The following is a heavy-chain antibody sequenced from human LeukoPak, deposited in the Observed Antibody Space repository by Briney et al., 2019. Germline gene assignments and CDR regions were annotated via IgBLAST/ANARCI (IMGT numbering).Heavy chain of an antibody. Sequence: ASVKVSCKASGYTFTSYGISWVRQAPGQGLEWMGRISAYNGNTNYAQKLQGRVTMTTDTSTSTAYMELRSLRSDDTAVYYCARGKVRYYGSGRHKDAFDIWGQGTMVTVSS. J-gene: IGHJ3*02. CDR1: GYTFTSYG. V-gene: IGHV1-18*04. CDR2: ISAYNGNT. D-gene: IGHD3-10*01. CDR3: ARGKVRYYGSGRHKDAFDI.